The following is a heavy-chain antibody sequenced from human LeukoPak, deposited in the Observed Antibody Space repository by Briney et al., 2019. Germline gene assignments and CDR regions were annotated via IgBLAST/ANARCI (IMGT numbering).Heavy chain of an antibody. V-gene: IGHV3-30*02. Sequence: GGSLRLSCAASGFTFSSYGMHWVRQAPGKWLEWVAFIRYAVSNKYYADSVKGRFTISRDNSKNTLYLQMNSLRAEDTAVYYCAKVGGELNDYVWGSYRVHFDYWGQGTLVTVSS. CDR1: GFTFSSYG. D-gene: IGHD3-16*02. CDR3: AKVGGELNDYVWGSYRVHFDY. CDR2: IRYAVSNK. J-gene: IGHJ4*02.